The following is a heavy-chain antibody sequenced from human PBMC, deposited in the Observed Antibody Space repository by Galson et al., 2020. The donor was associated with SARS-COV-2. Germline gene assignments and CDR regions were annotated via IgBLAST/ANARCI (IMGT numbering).Heavy chain of an antibody. V-gene: IGHV4-39*01. CDR1: YCTMSSNGYY. CDR3: ACLNGYPRGVGP. Sequence: SMTLSLTWIDYYCTMSSNGYYWGWNRNPPRKELECIGNMYYGRSTYSNPFLKTRVPISVVTSKIQFSLKLISVNAAHTAVYFCACLNGYPRGVGPGGQGNLVTVSS. D-gene: IGHD5-12*01. CDR2: MYYGRST. J-gene: IGHJ5*02.